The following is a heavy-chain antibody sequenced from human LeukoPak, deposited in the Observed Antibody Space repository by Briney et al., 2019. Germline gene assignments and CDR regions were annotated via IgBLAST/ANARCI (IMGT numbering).Heavy chain of an antibody. CDR3: AREGGRYWDFGL. Sequence: GGSLRLSCAVSGFTFSSYSMNWVRQAPGKGLEWVSSISSSSSYIYYADSVKGRFTISRDNAENSLFLQMNSLRAEDTAVYYCAREGGRYWDFGLWGRGTLVTVS. D-gene: IGHD1-26*01. CDR2: ISSSSSYI. V-gene: IGHV3-21*01. CDR1: GFTFSSYS. J-gene: IGHJ2*01.